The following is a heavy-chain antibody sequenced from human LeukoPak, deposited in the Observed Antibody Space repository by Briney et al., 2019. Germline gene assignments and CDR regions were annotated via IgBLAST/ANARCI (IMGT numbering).Heavy chain of an antibody. V-gene: IGHV4-38-2*02. CDR1: GDSISSGHY. CDR3: ARDNNGRFDY. CDR2: IYHSGST. D-gene: IGHD2-8*01. J-gene: IGHJ4*02. Sequence: SETLSLTCGVSGDSISSGHYWGWIRQPPGKVLEWIGSIYHSGSTHYSPSLKSRVTTSVDTSKNQFSLKLSSVTAADTAVYYCARDNNGRFDYWGQGTLVTVSS.